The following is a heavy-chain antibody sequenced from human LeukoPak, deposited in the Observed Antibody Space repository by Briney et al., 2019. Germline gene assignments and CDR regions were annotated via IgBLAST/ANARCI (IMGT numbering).Heavy chain of an antibody. CDR1: GFVLSDYG. Sequence: PGGSLRLSCAASGFVLSDYGMHWVRRAPGKGLEWVASVRNDGSNEYYVGSVKGRFTISRDKSKNTLYLQMNSLRAEDTAVYSCAKESDSGYHSEGPKNWGLGTLVTVSS. V-gene: IGHV3-30*02. J-gene: IGHJ4*02. CDR2: VRNDGSNE. CDR3: AKESDSGYHSEGPKN. D-gene: IGHD5-12*01.